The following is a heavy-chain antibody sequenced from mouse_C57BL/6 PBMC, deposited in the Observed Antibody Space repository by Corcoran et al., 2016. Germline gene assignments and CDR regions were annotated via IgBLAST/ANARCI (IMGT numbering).Heavy chain of an antibody. Sequence: QVQLQQPGAELVKPGASVKMSCTASGYTFTSYWITWVKQRPGQGLEWIGDIYPGSGSTNHNEKFKSKATLTVDTSSSTAYMQLSSLTSEDSAVYYCARIYYYGSSYYCDYWGQGTTLTVSS. V-gene: IGHV1-55*01. CDR3: ARIYYYGSSYYCDY. CDR1: GYTFTSYW. D-gene: IGHD1-1*01. J-gene: IGHJ2*01. CDR2: IYPGSGST.